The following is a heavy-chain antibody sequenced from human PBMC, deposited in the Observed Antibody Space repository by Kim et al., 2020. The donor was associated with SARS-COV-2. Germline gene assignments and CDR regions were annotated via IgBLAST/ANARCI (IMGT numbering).Heavy chain of an antibody. J-gene: IGHJ6*02. V-gene: IGHV3-30*18. Sequence: GGSLRLSCAASGFTFSSYGMHWVRQAPGKGLEWVAVISYDGSNKYYADSVKGRFTISRDNSKNTLYLQMNSLRAEDTAVYYCAKDPGMGRLRRGMDVWGQGTTVTVSS. CDR2: ISYDGSNK. CDR3: AKDPGMGRLRRGMDV. D-gene: IGHD3-10*01. CDR1: GFTFSSYG.